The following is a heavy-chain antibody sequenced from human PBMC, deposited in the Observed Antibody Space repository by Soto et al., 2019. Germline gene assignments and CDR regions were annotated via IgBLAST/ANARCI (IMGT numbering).Heavy chain of an antibody. Sequence: QDQLVQSGVEVKKPGASVKVSCKASGYSFTNYGITWVRQAPGQGVEWMGWISAYNGNTNYAQKFKGRVTMTTDASTSTAYLELRSLRADDTAVYYCARDRGVAPPVAGNTHYYYYMDVWGKGTTVTVSS. CDR2: ISAYNGNT. D-gene: IGHD6-19*01. V-gene: IGHV1-18*01. CDR3: ARDRGVAPPVAGNTHYYYYMDV. CDR1: GYSFTNYG. J-gene: IGHJ6*03.